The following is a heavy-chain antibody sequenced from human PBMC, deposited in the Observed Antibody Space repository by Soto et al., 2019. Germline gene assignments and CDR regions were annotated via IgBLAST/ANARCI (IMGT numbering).Heavy chain of an antibody. CDR1: GGSISSGDYY. CDR2: IHYSGST. Sequence: SETLSLTCTVSGGSISSGDYYWSWIRQPPGKGLEWIGYIHYSGSTYYNPSLKSRATISVDTSKNQFSLKLNSVTAADTAVYYCATQAPYSSSPYYYYYLDVWGKGTTVTVSS. D-gene: IGHD6-6*01. V-gene: IGHV4-30-4*01. J-gene: IGHJ6*03. CDR3: ATQAPYSSSPYYYYYLDV.